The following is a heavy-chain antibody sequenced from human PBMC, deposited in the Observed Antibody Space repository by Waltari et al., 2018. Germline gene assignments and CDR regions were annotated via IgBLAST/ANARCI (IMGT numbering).Heavy chain of an antibody. D-gene: IGHD4-17*01. CDR2: IYYSGGT. CDR1: GGSISSGGYS. V-gene: IGHV4-31*03. CDR3: ARDDYGDYTGSFDI. Sequence: QVQLQESGPGLVKPSQTLSLTCTVSGGSISSGGYSWSWIRQHPGKGLEWIGYIYYSGGTYYNPSLKSRVTISVDTSKNQFSLKLSSVTAADTAVYYCARDDYGDYTGSFDIWGQGTMVTVSS. J-gene: IGHJ3*02.